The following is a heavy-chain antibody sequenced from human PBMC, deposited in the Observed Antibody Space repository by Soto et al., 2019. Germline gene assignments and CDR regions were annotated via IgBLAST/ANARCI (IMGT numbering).Heavy chain of an antibody. CDR3: ARRAEGGTIYYYYYGMDV. CDR1: GGSVSSGSYY. CDR2: IYYSGST. J-gene: IGHJ6*02. D-gene: IGHD1-7*01. V-gene: IGHV4-61*01. Sequence: SETLSLTCTVSGGSVSSGSYYWSWIRQPPGKGLEWIGYIYYSGSTNYNPSLKSRVTISVDTSKNQFSLKLSSVTAADTAVYNCARRAEGGTIYYYYYGMDVWGQGTTVTVSS.